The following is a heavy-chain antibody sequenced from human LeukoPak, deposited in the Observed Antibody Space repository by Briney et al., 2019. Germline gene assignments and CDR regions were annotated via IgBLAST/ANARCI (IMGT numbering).Heavy chain of an antibody. J-gene: IGHJ6*03. V-gene: IGHV3-21*01. CDR2: ISSSSSYI. CDR1: GFTFSSYS. Sequence: GGSLRLSCAASGFTFSSYSMNWVRQAPGKGLEWVSSISSSSSYIYYADSVKGRFTISRDNSKNTLYLQMNNLRADDTAVYYCATRGNSGYSSGWRNYYYYYMDVWGKGTTVTISS. CDR3: ATRGNSGYSSGWRNYYYYYMDV. D-gene: IGHD6-19*01.